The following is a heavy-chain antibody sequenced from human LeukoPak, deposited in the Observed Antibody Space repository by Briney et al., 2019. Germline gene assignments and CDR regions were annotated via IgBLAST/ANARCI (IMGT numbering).Heavy chain of an antibody. D-gene: IGHD3-22*01. CDR2: INWNGDNT. CDR1: GFTFDDFG. V-gene: IGHV3-20*04. CDR3: ARDMRTIEYDSSPPDY. Sequence: GGSLRLSCAASGFTFDDFGMGWVRQVPGKGLEWVSGINWNGDNTGYANSARGRFTISRDNAKNSLYLQMNSLRAEDTAVYYCARDMRTIEYDSSPPDYWGQGTLVTVSS. J-gene: IGHJ4*02.